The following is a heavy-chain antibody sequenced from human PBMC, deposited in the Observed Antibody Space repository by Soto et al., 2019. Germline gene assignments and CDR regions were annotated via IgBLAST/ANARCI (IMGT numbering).Heavy chain of an antibody. Sequence: EVQLLESGGGLVQPGGSLRLACEASGLTFNIYTMGWVRQAPGKGLEWVSAIVARGINTYYADSVKGRFTISRDNSKDTIYLQMISLRAEDTAVYYSAKDLRGPEAGTWYFELWGRGTLVAVSS. J-gene: IGHJ2*01. CDR3: AKDLRGPEAGTWYFEL. CDR2: IVARGINT. CDR1: GLTFNIYT. D-gene: IGHD6-13*01. V-gene: IGHV3-23*01.